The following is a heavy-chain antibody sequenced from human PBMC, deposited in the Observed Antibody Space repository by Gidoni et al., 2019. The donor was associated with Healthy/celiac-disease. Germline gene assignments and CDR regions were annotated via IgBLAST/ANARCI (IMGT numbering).Heavy chain of an antibody. V-gene: IGHV3-23*01. Sequence: EVQLLESGGGLVQPGGSLRLACAASGFTFSSYAMRWVRQAPGQGLEWVSAISGSGGSTYYADYVKGRFTISRDNSKNTLYLQMNSLRAEDTAVYYCAKDRSGYSSSRKGDYWGQGTLVTVSS. J-gene: IGHJ4*02. CDR2: ISGSGGST. CDR3: AKDRSGYSSSRKGDY. D-gene: IGHD6-13*01. CDR1: GFTFSSYA.